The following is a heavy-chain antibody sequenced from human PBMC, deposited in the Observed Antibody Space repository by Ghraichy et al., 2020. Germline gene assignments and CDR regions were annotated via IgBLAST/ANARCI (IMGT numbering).Heavy chain of an antibody. D-gene: IGHD4/OR15-4a*01. V-gene: IGHV1-18*04. J-gene: IGHJ4*02. Sequence: XSVKVSCKTSGYTFVSFDINWVRQAPGQGLEWMGWISTSNNNTNYAQRVQDRVTLTTDTKTGTAYLELRSLTSDDTAVYFCARVKYGEHIDFWGQGTLVTVSS. CDR1: GYTFVSFD. CDR3: ARVKYGEHIDF. CDR2: ISTSNNNT.